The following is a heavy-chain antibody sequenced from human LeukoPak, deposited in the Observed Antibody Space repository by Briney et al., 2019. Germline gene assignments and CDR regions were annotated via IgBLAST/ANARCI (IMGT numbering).Heavy chain of an antibody. CDR1: GFTFRNYA. V-gene: IGHV3-64*01. CDR2: ISSNGGST. CDR3: ASSDCSSTSCSYDYFDY. Sequence: GGSLRLSCAASGFTFRNYAMHWVRQAPGKGLEYVSAISSNGGSTYYANSVEGRFTISRDNSQNTLYLQMGSLRPEDMAVYYCASSDCSSTSCSYDYFDYWGQGTLVTVSS. D-gene: IGHD2-2*01. J-gene: IGHJ4*02.